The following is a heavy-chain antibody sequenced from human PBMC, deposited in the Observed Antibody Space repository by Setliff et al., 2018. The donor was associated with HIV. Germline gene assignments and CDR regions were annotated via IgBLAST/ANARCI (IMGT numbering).Heavy chain of an antibody. J-gene: IGHJ3*02. D-gene: IGHD1-26*01. CDR1: GYTFTGYY. CDR3: ARDEERRGPPGI. Sequence: ASVKVSCKASGYTFTGYYMHWVRQAPGQGLEWMGWINPNSGGTTYAQKFQGRVTMTRDTSICTAYMEVSRLRSDDTAVYYCARDEERRGPPGIWGQGTMVTVSS. V-gene: IGHV1-2*02. CDR2: INPNSGGT.